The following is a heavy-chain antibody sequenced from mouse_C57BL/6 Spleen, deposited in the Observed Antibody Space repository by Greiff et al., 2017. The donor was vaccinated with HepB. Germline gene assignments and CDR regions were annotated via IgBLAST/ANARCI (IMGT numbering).Heavy chain of an antibody. CDR3: ARHGIYYGNYEEEEYYFDY. V-gene: IGHV1-62-2*01. D-gene: IGHD2-1*01. CDR2: FYPGSGSI. CDR1: GYTFTEYT. J-gene: IGHJ2*01. Sequence: QVQLQQSGAELVKPGASVKLSCKASGYTFTEYTIHWVKQRSGQGLEWIGWFYPGSGSIKYNEKFKDKATLTADKSSSTVYMELSRLTSEDSAVYFCARHGIYYGNYEEEEYYFDYWGQGTTLTVSS.